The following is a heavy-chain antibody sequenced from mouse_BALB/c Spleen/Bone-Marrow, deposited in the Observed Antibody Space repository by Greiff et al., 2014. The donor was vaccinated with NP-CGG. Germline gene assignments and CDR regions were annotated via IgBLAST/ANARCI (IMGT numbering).Heavy chain of an antibody. D-gene: IGHD3-3*01. CDR1: GYAFTNYL. CDR3: ARRDGSYFDY. V-gene: IGHV1-54*03. J-gene: IGHJ2*01. Sequence: VMLVESGAEPVRPGTSVKVSCKASGYAFTNYLIEWVKQRPGQGLEWIGMINPGSGGTNYNEKFKGKATLTADKSSSTAYMQLSSLTSDDSAVYFCARRDGSYFDYWGQGTTLTVSS. CDR2: INPGSGGT.